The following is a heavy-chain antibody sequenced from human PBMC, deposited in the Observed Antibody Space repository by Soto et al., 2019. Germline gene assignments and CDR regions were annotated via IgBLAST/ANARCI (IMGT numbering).Heavy chain of an antibody. V-gene: IGHV3-73*02. D-gene: IGHD3-3*01. CDR3: TRLLTIFGVTHGMDV. CDR2: IRSKANSYAT. CDR1: GFTFSGSA. Sequence: EVQLVESGGGLVQPGGSLKLSCAASGFTFSGSAMHWVRQASGKGLEWAGRIRSKANSYATAYAASVKGRFTISRDDSKNTAYLQMNSLKNEDTAVYYCTRLLTIFGVTHGMDVWGQGTTVTVSS. J-gene: IGHJ6*02.